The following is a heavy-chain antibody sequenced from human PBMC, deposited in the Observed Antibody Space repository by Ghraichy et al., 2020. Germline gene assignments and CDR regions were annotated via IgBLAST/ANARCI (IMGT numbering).Heavy chain of an antibody. J-gene: IGHJ2*01. D-gene: IGHD7-27*01. Sequence: SQTLSLTCAVNGGSFSDYTRSWIRRPPGKGLEWLGEINPRGITRYHPSLKSRITISRDASTNQFSLNLRSVTAADTAVYYCALYRHLGIDLWGRGTLVTVSS. CDR1: GGSFSDYT. CDR2: INPRGIT. V-gene: IGHV4-34*01. CDR3: ALYRHLGIDL.